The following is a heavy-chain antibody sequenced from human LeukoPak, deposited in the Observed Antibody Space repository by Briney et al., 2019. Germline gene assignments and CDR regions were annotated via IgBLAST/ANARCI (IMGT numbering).Heavy chain of an antibody. CDR1: GFTFDDYA. V-gene: IGHV3-9*01. Sequence: GRPLRLSCAASGFTFDDYAMHWVRQAPGKGLEWVSGISWNSGSIGYADSVKGRFTISRDNAKNSLYLQMNSLRAEDTALYYCAKDTCSSTSCCNDYWGQGTLVTVSS. J-gene: IGHJ4*02. CDR3: AKDTCSSTSCCNDY. CDR2: ISWNSGSI. D-gene: IGHD2-2*01.